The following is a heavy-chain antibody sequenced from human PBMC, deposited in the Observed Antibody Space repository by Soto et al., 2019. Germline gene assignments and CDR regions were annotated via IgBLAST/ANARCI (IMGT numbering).Heavy chain of an antibody. D-gene: IGHD1-1*01. CDR3: AAGGGLQRYS. Sequence: QLQLQESGSGLVKPSQTLSLTCAVSGGSISSGGYSWSWIRQPPGKGLEWIGYIYHSASTYYNPSLKSRVTISVARAKSQFSLQLSSVTAADTAVYYCAAGGGLQRYSWGQGTLVTVSS. CDR1: GGSISSGGYS. CDR2: IYHSAST. J-gene: IGHJ4*02. V-gene: IGHV4-30-2*01.